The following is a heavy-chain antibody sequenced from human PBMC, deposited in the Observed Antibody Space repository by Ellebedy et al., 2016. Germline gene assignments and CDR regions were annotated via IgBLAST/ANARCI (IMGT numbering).Heavy chain of an antibody. CDR1: GFTFSSYG. CDR3: ARRGGGSLDY. CDR2: ISYDGSNK. J-gene: IGHJ4*02. Sequence: GGSLRLXCAASGFTFSSYGMHWVRQAPGKGLEWVAVISYDGSNKYYADSVKGRFTISRDNAKNSLYLQMNSLRAEDTAVYYCARRGGGSLDYWGQGTLVTVSS. V-gene: IGHV3-30*03. D-gene: IGHD5-12*01.